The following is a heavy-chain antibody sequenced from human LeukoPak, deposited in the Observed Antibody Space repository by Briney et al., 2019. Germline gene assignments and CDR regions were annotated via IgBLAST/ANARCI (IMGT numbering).Heavy chain of an antibody. Sequence: AGGSLRLSCAASGFTFSTYWMSWVRQAPGKGLEWVANIKQDGSERYYVDSVKGRFTISRDNAKNSLYLQVNSLRAEDTAVYYCARAAGAAGGQYFDYWGQGTLVTVSS. CDR3: ARAAGAAGGQYFDY. V-gene: IGHV3-7*01. CDR1: GFTFSTYW. J-gene: IGHJ4*02. D-gene: IGHD6-13*01. CDR2: IKQDGSER.